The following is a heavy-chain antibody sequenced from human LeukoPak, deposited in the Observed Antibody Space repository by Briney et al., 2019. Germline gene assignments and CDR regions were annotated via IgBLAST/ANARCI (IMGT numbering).Heavy chain of an antibody. D-gene: IGHD1-26*01. CDR2: IYHSGST. J-gene: IGHJ5*02. CDR1: GYSISSGYY. CDR3: ARSPSGSSSRWFDP. V-gene: IGHV4-38-2*02. Sequence: PSETLSLTCTVSGYSISSGYYWGWIRQPPGKGLEWIGSIYHSGSTYYNPSLKSRVTISVDKSNNQFSLKLTSVTAADTAVYYCARSPSGSSSRWFDPWGQGTLVTVSS.